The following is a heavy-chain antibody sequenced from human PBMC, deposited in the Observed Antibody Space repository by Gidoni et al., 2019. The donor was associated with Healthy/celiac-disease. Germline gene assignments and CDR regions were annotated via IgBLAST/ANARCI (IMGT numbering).Heavy chain of an antibody. CDR1: DFTFSSYW. Sequence: EVQLVESGGGWVQPGGSLRLSCAASDFTFSSYWQSWVREAPGKGLEWVANINPDGTEKDYVDFVKGRFTISIDNAKHSLYLQMNSLRAEDTAVYYWAREGGPYCSGGSCHDYWGQGTLVTVSS. CDR3: AREGGPYCSGGSCHDY. CDR2: INPDGTEK. V-gene: IGHV3-7*01. D-gene: IGHD2-15*01. J-gene: IGHJ4*02.